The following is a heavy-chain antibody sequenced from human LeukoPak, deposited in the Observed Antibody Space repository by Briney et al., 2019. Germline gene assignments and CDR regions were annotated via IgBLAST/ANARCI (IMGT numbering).Heavy chain of an antibody. D-gene: IGHD2-21*02. CDR1: GGTFSSYA. J-gene: IGHJ3*02. CDR3: ASEVTPFDAFDI. V-gene: IGHV1-69*05. Sequence: SVKVSCKASGGTFSSYAISWVRQAPGQGLEWMGRIIPIFGTANYAQKFQGRVTITTDESTSTAYMELSSLRSEDTAVYYCASEVTPFDAFDIWGQGTMVTVSS. CDR2: IIPIFGTA.